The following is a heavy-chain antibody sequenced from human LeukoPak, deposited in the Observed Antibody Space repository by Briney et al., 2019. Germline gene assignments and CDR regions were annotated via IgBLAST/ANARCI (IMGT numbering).Heavy chain of an antibody. CDR3: ARERGSGSYRLDAFDI. D-gene: IGHD1-26*01. J-gene: IGHJ3*02. CDR2: IIPIFGTA. Sequence: SVKVSCKASGGTFSSYAISWVRQAPGQGLEWMGGIIPIFGTANYAQKFQGRVTITTDESTSTAYMELSSLRSEDTAVYYCARERGSGSYRLDAFDIWGQGIMVTVSS. V-gene: IGHV1-69*05. CDR1: GGTFSSYA.